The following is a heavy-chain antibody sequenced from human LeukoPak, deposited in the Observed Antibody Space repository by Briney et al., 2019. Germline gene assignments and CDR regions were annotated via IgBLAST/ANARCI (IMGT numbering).Heavy chain of an antibody. Sequence: ASVKVSCKASVYTFTSYGISWVRQAPGQGLEWMGWISAYNGNTNYAQKLQGRVTMTTDTSTSTAYMELRSLRSDDTAVYYCARFSDYGDYSDYWGQGTLVTVSS. CDR1: VYTFTSYG. CDR2: ISAYNGNT. J-gene: IGHJ4*02. D-gene: IGHD4-17*01. V-gene: IGHV1-18*01. CDR3: ARFSDYGDYSDY.